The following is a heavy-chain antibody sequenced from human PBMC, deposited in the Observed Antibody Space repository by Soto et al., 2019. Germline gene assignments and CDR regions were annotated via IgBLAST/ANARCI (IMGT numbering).Heavy chain of an antibody. CDR1: GYTIAELS. J-gene: IGHJ4*02. Sequence: GASVKVSCKVSGYTIAELSMHWVRQATGKGLEWMGGFDPEDGETIYAQKFQGRVTMTEDTSTDTAYMELSSLRSEDTAVYYFATGVVVINRELGFDYWVQGTLVTVSS. V-gene: IGHV1-24*01. CDR2: FDPEDGET. CDR3: ATGVVVINRELGFDY. D-gene: IGHD3-22*01.